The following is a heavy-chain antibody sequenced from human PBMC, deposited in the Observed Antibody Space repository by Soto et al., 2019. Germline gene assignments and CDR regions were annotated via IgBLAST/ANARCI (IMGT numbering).Heavy chain of an antibody. J-gene: IGHJ6*02. Sequence: GESMKISCKGSGYSFTSYWIGWVRQMPGKGLEWMGIIYPGDSDTRYSPSFQGQVTISADKSISTAYLQWSSLKASDTAMYYCAATTVTTPTYYYVMDVWGQGTTVTVSS. D-gene: IGHD4-4*01. CDR2: IYPGDSDT. CDR3: AATTVTTPTYYYVMDV. CDR1: GYSFTSYW. V-gene: IGHV5-51*01.